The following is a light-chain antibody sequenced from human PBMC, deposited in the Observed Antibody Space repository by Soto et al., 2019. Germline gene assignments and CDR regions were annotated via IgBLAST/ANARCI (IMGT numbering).Light chain of an antibody. CDR3: HKYDSAPWT. Sequence: DIQMTQSPSSLSASVGDRVTITCRASQGIGNFLAWYQQKPGKHPKLLMYAASSLQSRVQSRFSGSGVGTDIPLSISSLEPEDVGSDNCHKYDSAPWTFGQGTKVEIK. CDR2: AAS. CDR1: QGIGNF. J-gene: IGKJ1*01. V-gene: IGKV1-27*01.